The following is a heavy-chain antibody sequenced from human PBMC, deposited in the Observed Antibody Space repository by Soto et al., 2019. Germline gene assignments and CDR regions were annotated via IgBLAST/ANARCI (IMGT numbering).Heavy chain of an antibody. CDR1: GYTFTSYA. D-gene: IGHD2-21*02. Sequence: ASVKVSCKASGYTFTSYAMHWVRQAPGQRLEWMGWINAGNGNTKYSQKFQGRVTITRDTSASTAYMELSSLRSEDTAVYYCARVSTATVPFDYWGQGTLVTVSS. CDR3: ARVSTATVPFDY. V-gene: IGHV1-3*01. J-gene: IGHJ4*02. CDR2: INAGNGNT.